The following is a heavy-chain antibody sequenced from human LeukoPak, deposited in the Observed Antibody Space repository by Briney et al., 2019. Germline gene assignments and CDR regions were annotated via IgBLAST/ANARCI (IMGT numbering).Heavy chain of an antibody. V-gene: IGHV4-4*07. D-gene: IGHD3-9*01. CDR2: IYTSGST. Sequence: SETLSLTCTVSGGSISSYYWSWLRQPAGKGLEWIGRIYTSGSTNYNPSLKSRVTMSVDTSKNQFSLKLSSVTAADTAVYYCARGYDILTGSAFDYWGQGTLVTVSS. CDR1: GGSISSYY. CDR3: ARGYDILTGSAFDY. J-gene: IGHJ4*02.